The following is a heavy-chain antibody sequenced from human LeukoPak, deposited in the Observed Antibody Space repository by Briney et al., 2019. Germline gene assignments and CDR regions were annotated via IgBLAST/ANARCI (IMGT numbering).Heavy chain of an antibody. V-gene: IGHV4-39*01. J-gene: IGHJ4*02. D-gene: IGHD6-19*01. CDR3: ARGAVAYYYFDY. Sequence: SETLSLTCTVSGGSISSSSYYWGWIRQPPGKGLEWIGSIYYSGSTYYNPSLKSRVTISVDTSKNQFSLKLSSVTAADTAVYYCARGAVAYYYFDYWGQGILGTISS. CDR1: GGSISSSSYY. CDR2: IYYSGST.